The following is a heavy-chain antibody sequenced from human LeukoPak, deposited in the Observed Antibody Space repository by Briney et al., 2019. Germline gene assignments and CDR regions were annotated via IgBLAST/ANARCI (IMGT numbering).Heavy chain of an antibody. V-gene: IGHV3-33*01. CDR1: GFTFSSYG. CDR2: IWYDGSNK. Sequence: PGRSLRLSCAASGFTFSSYGMHWVRQAPGKGLEWAAVIWYDGSNKYYADSVKGRFTISRDNSKNTLYLQMNSLRAEDTAVYYCARDGSAGATSGLDPWGQGTLVTVSS. J-gene: IGHJ5*02. CDR3: ARDGSAGATSGLDP. D-gene: IGHD1-26*01.